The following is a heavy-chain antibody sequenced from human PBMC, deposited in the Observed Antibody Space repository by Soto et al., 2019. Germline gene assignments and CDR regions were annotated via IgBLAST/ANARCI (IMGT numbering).Heavy chain of an antibody. CDR3: ARPQGTSSWGAFDI. Sequence: QVQLQESGPGLVKPSETLSLTCTVSGGSISNYYWSWIRQPPGKGLEWIGSIYYSGNTNYNPSLKSRVTISVDTSKNQFSLKLSSVTAADTAVYYCARPQGTSSWGAFDIWGQGTMVTVSS. D-gene: IGHD2-2*01. CDR2: IYYSGNT. CDR1: GGSISNYY. J-gene: IGHJ3*02. V-gene: IGHV4-59*08.